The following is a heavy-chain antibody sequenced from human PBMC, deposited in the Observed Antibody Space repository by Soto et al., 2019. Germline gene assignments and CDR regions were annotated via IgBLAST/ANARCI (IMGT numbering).Heavy chain of an antibody. J-gene: IGHJ4*02. CDR2: ISGSGGST. Sequence: PGGSLRLSCAASGFTFSDYGMGWVRQAPGRGLEWVSSISGSGGSTYYADSVKGRFTISRDNSKNTLYLQMNSLRAEDTALYYCAKFISAAGTGYWGQGTLVTV. CDR3: AKFISAAGTGY. D-gene: IGHD6-13*01. V-gene: IGHV3-23*01. CDR1: GFTFSDYG.